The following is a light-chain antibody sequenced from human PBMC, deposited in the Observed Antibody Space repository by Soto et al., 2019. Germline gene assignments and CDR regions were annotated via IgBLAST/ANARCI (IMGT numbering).Light chain of an antibody. CDR2: AND. CDR3: ATWDDSVYV. V-gene: IGLV1-44*01. CDR1: RSNIGGNA. J-gene: IGLJ1*01. Sequence: QSVLTQPPSVSGTPGQRVTISCSGSRSNIGGNAVTWYQQVPGTAPKLLIYANDQRPSGISDRFSGSKSSTSASLAISGLQSEDEADYYCATWDDSVYVFGTGTKLTVL.